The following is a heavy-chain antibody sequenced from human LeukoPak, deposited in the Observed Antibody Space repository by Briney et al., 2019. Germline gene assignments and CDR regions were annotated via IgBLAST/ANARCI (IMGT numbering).Heavy chain of an antibody. CDR2: IYYSGST. V-gene: IGHV4-59*01. J-gene: IGHJ3*02. CDR3: ARKNDFDI. CDR1: GGSISSDH. Sequence: PSETLSLTCTVSGGSISSDHWNWIRQLPGKGLEWIGCIYYSGSTYYNPSLKSRVTISVDMSKSQFSLRLTSVTAADTAVYYCARKNDFDIWGQGTLVTVSS. D-gene: IGHD2/OR15-2a*01.